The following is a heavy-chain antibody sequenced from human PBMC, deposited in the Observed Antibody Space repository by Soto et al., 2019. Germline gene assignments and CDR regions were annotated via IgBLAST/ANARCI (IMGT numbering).Heavy chain of an antibody. CDR2: IWYDGSNK. CDR3: ARDRVYSSSWYWTDY. D-gene: IGHD6-13*01. J-gene: IGHJ4*02. CDR1: GFTFSSYG. Sequence: GSLRLSCAASGFTFSSYGIHFFRHSAFKWLEWVAVIWYDGSNKYYADSVKGRFTISRDNSKNTLYLQMNSLRAEDTAVYYCARDRVYSSSWYWTDYWGQGTLVTVSS. V-gene: IGHV3-33*01.